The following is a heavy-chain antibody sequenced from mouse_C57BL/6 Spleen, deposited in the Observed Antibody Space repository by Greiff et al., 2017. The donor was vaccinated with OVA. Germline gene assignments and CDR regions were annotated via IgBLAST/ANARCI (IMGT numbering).Heavy chain of an antibody. CDR1: GYTFTDHT. CDR3: ASYYYGSSGGYFDV. CDR2: IYPRDGST. Sequence: QVQLQQSDAELVKPGASVKISCKVSGYTFTDHTIHWMQQRPEQVLEWIGYIYPRDGSTKYNEKFKGKATLTADKSSSTAYMQLNSLTSEDSAVYFCASYYYGSSGGYFDVWCTWTTVTVSS. V-gene: IGHV1-78*01. D-gene: IGHD1-1*01. J-gene: IGHJ1*03.